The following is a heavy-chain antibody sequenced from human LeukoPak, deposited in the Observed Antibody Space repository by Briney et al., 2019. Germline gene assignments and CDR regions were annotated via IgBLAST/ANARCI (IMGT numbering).Heavy chain of an antibody. J-gene: IGHJ3*02. Sequence: SETLSLTCTVSGGSISSYYWGWIRQPPGKGLEWIGSIYYSGSTYYNPSLKSRVTISVDTSKNQFSLKLSSVTAADTAVYYCARPGYYYDSSGYQDAFDIWGQGTMVTVSS. CDR1: GGSISSYY. V-gene: IGHV4-39*01. CDR3: ARPGYYYDSSGYQDAFDI. CDR2: IYYSGST. D-gene: IGHD3-22*01.